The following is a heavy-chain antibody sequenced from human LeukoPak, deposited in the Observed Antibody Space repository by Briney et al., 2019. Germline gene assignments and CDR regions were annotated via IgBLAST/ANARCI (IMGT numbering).Heavy chain of an antibody. V-gene: IGHV3-7*01. Sequence: GGSLRLSCAASGFTFSSYGMNWVRQAPGKGLEWVANIKQDGSEKDYVDSVKGRFTISRDNAKNSLYLQMNSLRAEDTAVYYCERDRGSGWYHDYWGQGTLVTVSS. CDR3: ERDRGSGWYHDY. D-gene: IGHD6-19*01. J-gene: IGHJ4*02. CDR2: IKQDGSEK. CDR1: GFTFSSYG.